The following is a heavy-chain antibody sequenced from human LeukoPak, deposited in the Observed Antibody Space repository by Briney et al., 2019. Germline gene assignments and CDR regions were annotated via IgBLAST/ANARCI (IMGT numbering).Heavy chain of an antibody. Sequence: GASVKVSCKASGGTFSSYAISWVRQAPGQGLEWMGGIIPIFGTANYAQKFQGRVTITADKSTSTAYMELSSLRSEDTAVYYCAQLVVVAAKYYFDYWGQGTLVTVSS. D-gene: IGHD2-15*01. CDR2: IIPIFGTA. J-gene: IGHJ4*02. CDR1: GGTFSSYA. CDR3: AQLVVVAAKYYFDY. V-gene: IGHV1-69*06.